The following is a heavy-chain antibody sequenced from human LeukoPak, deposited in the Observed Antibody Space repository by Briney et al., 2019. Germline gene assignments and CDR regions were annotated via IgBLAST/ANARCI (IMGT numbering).Heavy chain of an antibody. D-gene: IGHD2-15*01. CDR2: ISYDGSNK. CDR3: ASRRGGIVGDY. V-gene: IGHV3-30*03. J-gene: IGHJ4*02. CDR1: GFTFSSFG. Sequence: HPGGSLRLSCAASGFTFSSFGMHWVRQAPGKGLEWVAVISYDGSNKYYANSVKGRFTISRDNSQNTLYLQMNSLRAEDTAVYYCASRRGGIVGDYWGQGTLVTVSS.